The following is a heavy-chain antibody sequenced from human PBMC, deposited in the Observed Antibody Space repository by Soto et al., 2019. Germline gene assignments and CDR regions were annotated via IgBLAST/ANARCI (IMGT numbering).Heavy chain of an antibody. V-gene: IGHV3-48*01. CDR1: GFTFTRYS. D-gene: IGHD3-10*01. CDR3: ASYDNTNAFDV. CDR2: ISISSSMV. Sequence: GGSLRLSCAASGFTFTRYSMNWVRQAPGKGLDWVSHISISSSMVYYADSVKGRFSISRDNAKNSLFLEMNSLRAEGTAVYYCASYDNTNAFDVWGQGTMVTVSS. J-gene: IGHJ3*01.